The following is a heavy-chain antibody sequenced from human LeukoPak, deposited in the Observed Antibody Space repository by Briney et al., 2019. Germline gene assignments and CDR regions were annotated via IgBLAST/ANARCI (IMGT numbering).Heavy chain of an antibody. V-gene: IGHV1-46*02. Sequence: GSVKVSCMASGNTFNIYYFHWVRQAPGQGLEGMGIINRSNGDTAYAQSFQGRVTLTRDTSASTAYLELSSLRSEDTAVYYFASEKYYGDKYFDSWGQGTVVTVSS. CDR3: ASEKYYGDKYFDS. D-gene: IGHD4-17*01. CDR2: INRSNGDT. J-gene: IGHJ4*02. CDR1: GNTFNIYY.